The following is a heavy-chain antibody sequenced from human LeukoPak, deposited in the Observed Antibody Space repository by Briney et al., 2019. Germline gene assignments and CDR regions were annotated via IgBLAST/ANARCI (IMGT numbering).Heavy chain of an antibody. CDR3: ASKIRAAAEYDY. CDR1: SGSISSSFYY. J-gene: IGHJ4*02. D-gene: IGHD6-13*01. CDR2: IYYSGST. Sequence: SETLSLTCTVSSGSISSSFYYWGWIRQPPGKGLEWIGSIYYSGSTYYNPSLKSRVTISVDTSKNQFSLKLSSVTAADTAVYYCASKIRAAAEYDYWGQGTLVTVSS. V-gene: IGHV4-39*01.